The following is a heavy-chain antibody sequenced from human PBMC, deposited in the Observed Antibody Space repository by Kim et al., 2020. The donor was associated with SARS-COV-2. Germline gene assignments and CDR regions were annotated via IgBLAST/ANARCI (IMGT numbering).Heavy chain of an antibody. J-gene: IGHJ4*02. V-gene: IGHV4-31*03. CDR3: ARDRGYYDSSGPVDY. D-gene: IGHD3-22*01. Sequence: SETLSLTCTVSGGSISSGGYYWSWIRQHPGKELEGIGYIYYSGNTYYNPSLKSRVTISVDTSKNPVSLKLSSVTAADTAGYYCARDRGYYDSSGPVDYWGQGTLVTVSS. CDR1: GGSISSGGYY. CDR2: IYYSGNT.